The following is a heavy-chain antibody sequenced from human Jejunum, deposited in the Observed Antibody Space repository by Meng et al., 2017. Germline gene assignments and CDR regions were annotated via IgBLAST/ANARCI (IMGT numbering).Heavy chain of an antibody. Sequence: SETLSLTCTVSGAFIRGSSYYWGWIRQTPAKGLEWIGSLYFGGSLYYNPSLKSRVTISVDTSKNQFSLNLTSVTAADRAVYYCARGGPLGRYFDNWGQGTLVNVSS. CDR3: ARGGPLGRYFDN. V-gene: IGHV4-39*07. J-gene: IGHJ4*02. CDR2: LYFGGSL. CDR1: GAFIRGSSYY. D-gene: IGHD7-27*01.